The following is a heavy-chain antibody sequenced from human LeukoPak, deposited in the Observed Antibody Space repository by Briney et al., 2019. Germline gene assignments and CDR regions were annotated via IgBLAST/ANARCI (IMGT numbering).Heavy chain of an antibody. Sequence: GGSLRLSCAASGFSLSSYNMNWVRQSPEKGLEWISSISGNSAYISYADSVKGRFTISRDNAKNSLSLQMNSLRADDTAVYYCVRIPNGANFPNWFDPWGQGNLVTVSS. D-gene: IGHD4/OR15-4a*01. CDR1: GFSLSSYN. V-gene: IGHV3-21*01. J-gene: IGHJ5*02. CDR3: VRIPNGANFPNWFDP. CDR2: ISGNSAYI.